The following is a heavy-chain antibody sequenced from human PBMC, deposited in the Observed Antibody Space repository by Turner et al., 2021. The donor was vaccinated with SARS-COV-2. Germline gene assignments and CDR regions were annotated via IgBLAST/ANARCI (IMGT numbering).Heavy chain of an antibody. CDR1: GFTFSSYD. CDR2: ISGSGSTI. CDR3: ARGRSWNY. Sequence: EVQLVESAGVLVQPGGSLRLSCAASGFTFSSYDMNWVRQAPGKGLEWVSYISGSGSTIYYGDSMKGRVAVSRDNAKNSLYLQVNSLRVEDTAVYYCARGRSWNYWGQGTLITVSS. D-gene: IGHD1-26*01. V-gene: IGHV3-48*03. J-gene: IGHJ4*02.